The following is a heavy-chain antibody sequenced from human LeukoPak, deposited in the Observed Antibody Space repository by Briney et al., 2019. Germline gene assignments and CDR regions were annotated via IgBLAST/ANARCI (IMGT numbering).Heavy chain of an antibody. J-gene: IGHJ4*02. CDR1: GFTFSCYA. V-gene: IGHV3-23*01. CDR3: AKGRCSTSSCSLGYFDY. Sequence: PGGSLRLSCEASGFTFSCYAMSWVRQAPGKGLEWVSGLSGSGGSTYYADSVKGRFTISRDNSKNTLYLQMNSLRAEDTALYYCAKGRCSTSSCSLGYFDYWGQGNLVTVSS. CDR2: LSGSGGST. D-gene: IGHD2-2*01.